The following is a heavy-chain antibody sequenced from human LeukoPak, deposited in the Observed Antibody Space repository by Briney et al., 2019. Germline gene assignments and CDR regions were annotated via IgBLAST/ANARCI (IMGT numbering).Heavy chain of an antibody. Sequence: PSETLSLTCAVYGGSFSGYYWSWIRQPPGKGLEWIGSMYYSGSTYYNPSLRSRVTISVDTSKNQFSLRLTSVNVADTAIYYCARHENRASVSAFYSYYFDYWGQGALVTVSS. V-gene: IGHV4-34*01. CDR2: MYYSGST. CDR1: GGSFSGYY. D-gene: IGHD2-15*01. CDR3: ARHENRASVSAFYSYYFDY. J-gene: IGHJ4*02.